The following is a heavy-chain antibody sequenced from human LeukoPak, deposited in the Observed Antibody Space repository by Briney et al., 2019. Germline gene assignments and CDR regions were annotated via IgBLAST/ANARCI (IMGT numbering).Heavy chain of an antibody. D-gene: IGHD3-22*01. CDR1: GGTFSSYA. CDR2: IIPIFGTA. V-gene: IGHV1-69*05. CDR3: ARAVGSPYYFDSSGYYGN. Sequence: SVKVSCKASGGTFSSYAISWVRPAPGQGLEWMGGIIPIFGTANYAQKFQGRVTMTTDTSTSTAYMELRSLKSDDTAVYYCARAVGSPYYFDSSGYYGNWGQGTLVTVSS. J-gene: IGHJ4*02.